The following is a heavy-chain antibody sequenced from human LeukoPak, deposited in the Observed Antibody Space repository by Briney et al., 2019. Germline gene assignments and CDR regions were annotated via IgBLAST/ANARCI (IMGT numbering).Heavy chain of an antibody. V-gene: IGHV4-59*01. CDR1: GGSMSGYY. CDR3: ARRYISGWFFDY. CDR2: VYYSGTT. J-gene: IGHJ4*02. Sequence: SETLSLTCTVSGGSMSGYYWSWIRQPPGRGLEWIGYVYYSGTTDYIPSLKSRVTMSVDTSKNQFSLNLRSVTAAGTAIYYCARRYISGWFFDYWGQGTLVTVSS. D-gene: IGHD6-19*01.